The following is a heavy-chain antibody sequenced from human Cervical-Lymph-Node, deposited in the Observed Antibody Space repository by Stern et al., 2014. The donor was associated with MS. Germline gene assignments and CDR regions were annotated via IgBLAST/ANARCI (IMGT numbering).Heavy chain of an antibody. D-gene: IGHD5-24*01. CDR1: GGSFNSYG. J-gene: IGHJ6*02. CDR3: ATDPPEMPKSSHPHTSVGV. Sequence: VQLVESGTEVKKPGSSVKGSCKASGGSFNSYGISWVRQAPGQGLEWMGGVITLLATTTSAPKFRGKITIAADTSTTTVYMELSSLTSADTAMYYCATDPPEMPKSSHPHTSVGVWGQGTTVIVSS. CDR2: VITLLATT. V-gene: IGHV1-69*06.